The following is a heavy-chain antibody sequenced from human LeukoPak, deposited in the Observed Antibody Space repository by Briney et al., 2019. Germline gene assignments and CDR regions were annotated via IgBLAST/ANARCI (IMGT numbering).Heavy chain of an antibody. Sequence: SETLSLTCTVSGGSISSSSYYWGWIRQPPGKGLEWIGSIYYSGSTYYNPSLKSRVTISVDTPKNQFSLKLSSVTAADTAVYYCARHNVVVPAAMAGSGWFDPWGQGTLVTVSS. D-gene: IGHD2-2*01. CDR3: ARHNVVVPAAMAGSGWFDP. V-gene: IGHV4-39*01. J-gene: IGHJ5*02. CDR1: GGSISSSSYY. CDR2: IYYSGST.